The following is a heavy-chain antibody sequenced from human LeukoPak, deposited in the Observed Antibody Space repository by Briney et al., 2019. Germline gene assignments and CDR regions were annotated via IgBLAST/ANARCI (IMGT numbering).Heavy chain of an antibody. CDR3: ARVSSRATSFDY. D-gene: IGHD5-12*01. CDR2: IYYSGST. J-gene: IGHJ4*02. V-gene: IGHV4-31*03. CDR1: GGSISSGGYY. Sequence: PSETLSLTCTVSGGSISSGGYYWSWIRQHPGKGLEWIGYIYYSGSTYYNPSLKSRVTISVDTSKNQFSLKLSSVTAADTAVYYCARVSSRATSFDYWGQGTLVTVSS.